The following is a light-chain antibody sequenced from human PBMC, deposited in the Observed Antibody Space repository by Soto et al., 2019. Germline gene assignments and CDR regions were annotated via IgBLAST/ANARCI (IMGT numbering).Light chain of an antibody. CDR1: QSVSSSF. J-gene: IGKJ5*01. CDR3: QQRNMWPIT. CDR2: GAS. Sequence: EIVFSHSPGTLTVFLVQTATLSRMSSQSVSSSFLAWYQQKPGQAPRLLIYGASSRATGIPDRFSGSGSGTDFTLTISSLEPEDSAVYYCQQRNMWPITFGQGTRLEIK. V-gene: IGKV3D-20*02.